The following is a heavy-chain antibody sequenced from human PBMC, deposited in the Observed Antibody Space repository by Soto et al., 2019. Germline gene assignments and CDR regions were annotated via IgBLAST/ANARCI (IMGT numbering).Heavy chain of an antibody. J-gene: IGHJ3*02. CDR2: MSSSGGSST. D-gene: IGHD6-6*01. V-gene: IGHV3-11*06. CDR3: AVPYLYSSSTFDM. CDR1: GITFSDCY. Sequence: GGSLRLSCAASGITFSDCYMNWIRQAPGKGLEWVSYMSSSGGSSTSYADSVKGRFTISRDNAKNTLYLQMNSLRAEDTAVYYCAVPYLYSSSTFDMWGQGTMVTVSS.